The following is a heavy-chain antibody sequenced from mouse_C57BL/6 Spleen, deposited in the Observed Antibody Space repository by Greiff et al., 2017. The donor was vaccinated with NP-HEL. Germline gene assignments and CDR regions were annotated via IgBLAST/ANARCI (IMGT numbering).Heavy chain of an antibody. CDR2: ISSGGDYI. Sequence: DVMLVESGEGLVKPGGSLKLSCAASGFTFSSYAMSWVRQTPEKRLEWVAYISSGGDYIYYADTVKGRFTISRDNARNTLYLQMSSLKSEDTAMYYCTRERKIYGSSYSYWYFDVWGTGTTVTVSS. J-gene: IGHJ1*03. V-gene: IGHV5-9-1*02. CDR3: TRERKIYGSSYSYWYFDV. CDR1: GFTFSSYA. D-gene: IGHD1-1*01.